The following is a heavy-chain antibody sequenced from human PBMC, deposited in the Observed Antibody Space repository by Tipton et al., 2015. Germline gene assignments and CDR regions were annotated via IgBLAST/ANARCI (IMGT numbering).Heavy chain of an antibody. V-gene: IGHV4-61*01. J-gene: IGHJ6*02. D-gene: IGHD4-23*01. CDR1: GGSVSSGSYY. CDR3: ARDVDDYGGNSGPREYYGKDV. CDR2: IYYSGST. Sequence: TLSLTCNVSGGSVSSGSYYWSWIRRPPGKGLEWIGYIYYSGSTNYNPSLKSRVTISVDTSKNQFSLKLSSVTAADTAVYYCARDVDDYGGNSGPREYYGKDVWGQGTTVTASS.